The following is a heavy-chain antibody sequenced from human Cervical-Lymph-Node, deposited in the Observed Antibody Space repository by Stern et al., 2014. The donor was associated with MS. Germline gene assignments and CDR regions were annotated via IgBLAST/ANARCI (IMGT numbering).Heavy chain of an antibody. D-gene: IGHD3-22*01. Sequence: QVQLMQSGAEVKKPGASVKVSCKASGYTFTTYAIHWVRQAAGQSLEWMGWINAANGNTRYSHKFQVRVTITRDTSTSTAYMELSSLRSEDTAVYYCARDPHYYDSTGYCMDVWGQGTTVTVSS. CDR2: INAANGNT. V-gene: IGHV1-3*01. J-gene: IGHJ6*02. CDR3: ARDPHYYDSTGYCMDV. CDR1: GYTFTTYA.